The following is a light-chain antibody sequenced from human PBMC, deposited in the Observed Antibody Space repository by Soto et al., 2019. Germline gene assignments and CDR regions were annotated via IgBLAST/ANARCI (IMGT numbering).Light chain of an antibody. CDR3: CSFTSITTYV. CDR2: EVS. J-gene: IGLJ1*01. Sequence: QSVLTQPASVSGSLGQSITISCTGTSSDVGAYNYVSWYQQQPGKAPKLMISEVSNRPSGVSNRFPGSKSGNTASLIISGLQAEDEADYYCCSFTSITTYVFGTGTKVTAL. CDR1: SSDVGAYNY. V-gene: IGLV2-14*01.